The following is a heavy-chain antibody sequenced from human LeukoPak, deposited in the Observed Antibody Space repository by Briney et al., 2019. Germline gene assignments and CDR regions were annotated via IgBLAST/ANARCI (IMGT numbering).Heavy chain of an antibody. CDR3: ATDLRRYNWNYANFDY. Sequence: ASVKVSCKVSGYTLTELSMHWVRQAPGKGLEWMGGFDSEDGETIYAQKFQGRVTMTEDTSTDTAYMELSSLRSEDTAVYYCATDLRRYNWNYANFDYWGQGTLVTVSS. CDR1: GYTLTELS. V-gene: IGHV1-24*01. J-gene: IGHJ4*02. D-gene: IGHD1-7*01. CDR2: FDSEDGET.